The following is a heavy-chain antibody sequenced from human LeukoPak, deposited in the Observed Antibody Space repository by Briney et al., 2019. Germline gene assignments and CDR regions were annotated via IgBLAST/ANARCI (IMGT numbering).Heavy chain of an antibody. CDR3: AKASRSSVGATSGGDY. CDR1: GFTFRSYG. Sequence: PGGSLRLSCAASGFTFRSYGMHWVRQAPGKGLEWVAVISYDGSNKYYADSVKGRFTISRDNSKNTLYLQMNSLRAEGTAVYYCAKASRSSVGATSGGDYWGQGTLVTVSS. V-gene: IGHV3-30*18. D-gene: IGHD1-26*01. J-gene: IGHJ4*02. CDR2: ISYDGSNK.